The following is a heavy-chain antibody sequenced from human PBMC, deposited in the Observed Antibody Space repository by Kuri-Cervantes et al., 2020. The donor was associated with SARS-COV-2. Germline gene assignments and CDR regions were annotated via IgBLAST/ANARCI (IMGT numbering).Heavy chain of an antibody. CDR3: AIEIGYCSSTSCYKYFQH. CDR1: GFTFDDYG. J-gene: IGHJ1*01. D-gene: IGHD2-2*02. Sequence: LSLTCAASGFTFDDYGMNWVRQAPGKGLEWVSGSNWNGGSTYYADSVEGRFTISRDNAKNSLYLQMNSLRAEDTALYYCAIEIGYCSSTSCYKYFQHWGQGTLVIVSS. CDR2: SNWNGGST. V-gene: IGHV3-20*04.